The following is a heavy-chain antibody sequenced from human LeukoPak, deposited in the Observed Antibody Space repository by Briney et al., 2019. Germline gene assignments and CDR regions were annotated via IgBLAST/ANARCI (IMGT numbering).Heavy chain of an antibody. CDR2: IYTSGST. CDR3: ARDSYSSSWYYNRDYYYYMDV. Sequence: PSETLSLTCTVSGGSISSSSYYWGWIRQPAGKGLEWIGRIYTSGSTNYNPSPKSRVTMSVDTSKNQFSLKLSSVTAADTAVYYCARDSYSSSWYYNRDYYYYMDVWGKGTTVTISS. D-gene: IGHD6-13*01. V-gene: IGHV4-61*02. CDR1: GGSISSSSYY. J-gene: IGHJ6*03.